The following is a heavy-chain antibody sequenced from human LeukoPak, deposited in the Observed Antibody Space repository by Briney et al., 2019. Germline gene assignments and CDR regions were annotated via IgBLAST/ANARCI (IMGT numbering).Heavy chain of an antibody. V-gene: IGHV3-7*01. CDR2: INQDGSEK. Sequence: GSLRLSCAASGFTFSSYRMSWVRQAPGKGLEWVANINQDGSEKDYVDSVKGRFTISRDNAKNSLYLQMNSLRAEDTAVYYCARVRYSSGWYVYYMDVWGKGTTVTVSS. CDR3: ARVRYSSGWYVYYMDV. J-gene: IGHJ6*03. D-gene: IGHD6-19*01. CDR1: GFTFSSYR.